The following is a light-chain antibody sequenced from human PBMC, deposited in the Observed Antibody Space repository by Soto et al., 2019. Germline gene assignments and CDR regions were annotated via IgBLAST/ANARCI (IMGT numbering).Light chain of an antibody. CDR3: QQYGHSPRT. Sequence: EIVLTQSPATLSLSPGERATLSCRASQSVSRYLAWYQQKPGQAPRLLIYDASNRATGIPARFSGSGSGTDFTLTISRLEPEDFAVYYCQQYGHSPRTFGQGTKVDIK. J-gene: IGKJ1*01. CDR1: QSVSRY. V-gene: IGKV3-11*01. CDR2: DAS.